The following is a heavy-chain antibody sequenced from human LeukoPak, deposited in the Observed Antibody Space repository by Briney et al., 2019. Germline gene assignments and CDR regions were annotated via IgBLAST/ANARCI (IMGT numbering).Heavy chain of an antibody. D-gene: IGHD3-16*02. Sequence: PSETLSLTCTVSGGSISSGGYYWSWIRQHPGKGLEWIGYIYYSGSTYYNPSLKSRVTISVDTSKNQFSLKLSSVTAADTAVYYCARVITPTYYFDYWGQGTLVTVS. CDR3: ARVITPTYYFDY. J-gene: IGHJ4*02. CDR1: GGSISSGGYY. CDR2: IYYSGST. V-gene: IGHV4-31*03.